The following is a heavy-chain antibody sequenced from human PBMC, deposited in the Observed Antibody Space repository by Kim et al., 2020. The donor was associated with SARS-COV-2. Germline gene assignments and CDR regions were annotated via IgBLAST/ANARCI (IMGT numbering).Heavy chain of an antibody. D-gene: IGHD4-17*01. V-gene: IGHV3-48*02. J-gene: IGHJ6*03. Sequence: GGSLRLSCAASGFTFSSYSMNWVRQAPGKGLEWVSYISSTSSTIYYADSVKGRFTISRDNAKNTLYLQMNSLRDEDTAVYYCATMGSDSRTVTTFYYYYVDASGEGATFSVSS. CDR2: ISSTSSTI. CDR1: GFTFSSYS. CDR3: ATMGSDSRTVTTFYYYYVDA.